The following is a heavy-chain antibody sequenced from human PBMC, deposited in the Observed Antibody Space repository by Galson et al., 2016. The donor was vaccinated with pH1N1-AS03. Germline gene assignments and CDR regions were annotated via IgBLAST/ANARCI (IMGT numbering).Heavy chain of an antibody. CDR1: GFTFSSYS. CDR2: ISTSSTYM. J-gene: IGHJ3*01. V-gene: IGHV3-21*01. CDR3: ARDIGLVALYS. Sequence: LRLSCAASGFTFSSYSMNWVRQAPGQGLQWVSSISTSSTYMYYADAVQGRFTISRDDARNSLYLQMNSLSAEDTAVYYCARDIGLVALYSWGQGTMVTFSS. D-gene: IGHD5-12*01.